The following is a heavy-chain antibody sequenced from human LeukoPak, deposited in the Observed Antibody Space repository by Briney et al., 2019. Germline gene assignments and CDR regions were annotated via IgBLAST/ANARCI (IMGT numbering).Heavy chain of an antibody. CDR1: GFTFNTYA. Sequence: GGSLRLSCAASGFTFNTYAVHWVRQAPGKGLEWVAVISFDGTEDFFAGSVRGRFTISRDNSRNTVYLQMNSPRSADTAVYYCARSIVGATNPAYFHHWGQGTLVTVSS. J-gene: IGHJ1*01. V-gene: IGHV3-30-3*01. CDR3: ARSIVGATNPAYFHH. CDR2: ISFDGTED. D-gene: IGHD1-26*01.